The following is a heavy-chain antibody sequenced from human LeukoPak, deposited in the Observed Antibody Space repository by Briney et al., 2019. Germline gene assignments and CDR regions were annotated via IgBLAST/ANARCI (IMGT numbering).Heavy chain of an antibody. CDR3: ARDVRGYNPFDY. Sequence: GGSLRLSCAASGFTFSSYAMSWVRQAPGKGLEWVSVIYSSGRTKYADSVEGRFTISRDNSKNTLYLQMDSLRVEDTAMYYCARDVRGYNPFDYWGQGTLVTVSS. V-gene: IGHV3-53*01. D-gene: IGHD5-24*01. J-gene: IGHJ4*02. CDR2: IYSSGRT. CDR1: GFTFSSYA.